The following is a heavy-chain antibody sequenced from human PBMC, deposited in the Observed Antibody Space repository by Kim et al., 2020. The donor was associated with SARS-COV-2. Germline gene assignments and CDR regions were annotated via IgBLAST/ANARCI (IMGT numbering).Heavy chain of an antibody. CDR3: AKDIGTSWYPLGY. CDR2: IWNDGSNK. D-gene: IGHD6-13*01. J-gene: IGHJ4*02. CDR1: GFTFSNYG. V-gene: IGHV3-33*06. Sequence: GGSLRLSCAASGFTFSNYGMHWVRQAPGKGLEWVAVIWNDGSNKYFADSVRGRFTISRDNSKNTLYLQMNSLRAEDTALYFCAKDIGTSWYPLGYWGRGTLVTVSS.